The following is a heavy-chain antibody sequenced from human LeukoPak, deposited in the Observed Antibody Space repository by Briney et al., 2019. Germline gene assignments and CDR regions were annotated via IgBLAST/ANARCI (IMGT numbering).Heavy chain of an antibody. V-gene: IGHV3-21*01. CDR3: TTDQRTGYSSSSPDAFDI. CDR1: GFIFSTYA. Sequence: GGSLRLSCAASGFIFSTYAMSWVRQAPGKGLEWVSSISGNSKHVYYGDSVKGRFTISRDNARNSLYLQMDSLRAEDTAVYYCTTDQRTGYSSSSPDAFDIWGQGTMVTVSS. J-gene: IGHJ3*02. D-gene: IGHD6-6*01. CDR2: ISGNSKHV.